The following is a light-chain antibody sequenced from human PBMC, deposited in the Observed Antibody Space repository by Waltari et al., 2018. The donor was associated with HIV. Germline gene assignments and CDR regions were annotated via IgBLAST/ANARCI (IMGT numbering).Light chain of an antibody. Sequence: QSVLTQPPSVSGAPGQRVTISCPGSSSNIGAGSDVQWYQQLQGAAPRLLMLGADILPSGVPDRVSGSKSGRSASLAISGLESDDEADYLCQSYDTDLKSGVFGGGTKVTVL. CDR3: QSYDTDLKSGV. CDR1: SSNIGAGSD. CDR2: GAD. V-gene: IGLV1-40*01. J-gene: IGLJ3*02.